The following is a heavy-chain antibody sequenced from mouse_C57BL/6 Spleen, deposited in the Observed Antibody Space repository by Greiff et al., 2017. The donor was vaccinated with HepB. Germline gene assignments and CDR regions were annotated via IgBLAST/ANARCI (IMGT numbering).Heavy chain of an antibody. D-gene: IGHD2-13*01. CDR3: ASYSDYVGY. CDR2: INPSTGGT. CDR1: GYSFTGYY. J-gene: IGHJ3*01. V-gene: IGHV1-42*01. Sequence: EVQLQQSGPELVKPGASVKISCKASGYSFTGYYMNWVKQSPEKSLEWIGEINPSTGGTTYNQKFKGQATFTIDKSSSTAYMQLKGLTSEDSAVYYCASYSDYVGYWGQGTLVTVSA.